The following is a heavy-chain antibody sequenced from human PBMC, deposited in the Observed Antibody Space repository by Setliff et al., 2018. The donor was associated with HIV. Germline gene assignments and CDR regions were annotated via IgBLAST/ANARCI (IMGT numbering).Heavy chain of an antibody. CDR2: VSNSGST. CDR3: ARHWDTSSSGLDV. J-gene: IGHJ6*04. Sequence: SETLSLTCAVSGGSISSRSHYWGWIRQPPGKGLEWIGSVSNSGSTYYNPSLKSRFTISVDTSRNQFSLRLSDVTAADTAVYYCARHWDTSSSGLDVWGRGTTVTVSS. V-gene: IGHV4-39*07. CDR1: GGSISSRSHY. D-gene: IGHD6-6*01.